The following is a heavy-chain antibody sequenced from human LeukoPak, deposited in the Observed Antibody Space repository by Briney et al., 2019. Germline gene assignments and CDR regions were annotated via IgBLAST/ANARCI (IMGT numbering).Heavy chain of an antibody. V-gene: IGHV1-24*01. CDR3: ARDRYDYVWGSYRHFDY. Sequence: EASVKVSCKVSGYTLTELSMHWVRQAPGKGLEWMGDFDPEDGETIYAQKFQGRVTMTEDTSTDTAYMELSSLRSEDTAVYYCARDRYDYVWGSYRHFDYWGQGTLVTVSS. D-gene: IGHD3-16*02. CDR2: FDPEDGET. CDR1: GYTLTELS. J-gene: IGHJ4*02.